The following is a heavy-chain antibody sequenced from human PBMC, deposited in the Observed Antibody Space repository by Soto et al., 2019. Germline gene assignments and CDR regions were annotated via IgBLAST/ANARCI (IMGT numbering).Heavy chain of an antibody. J-gene: IGHJ4*02. D-gene: IGHD5-18*01. CDR2: ISYDGSNT. CDR3: ARDSETNGYSYDYFDY. CDR1: GFTFRTYA. Sequence: QVQLVESGGGVVQPGRSLKLSCAASGFTFRTYAMHWVRQAPGKGLEWVAVISYDGSNTYYADSVKGRFTISRDSSKNTLYLQMNCLRTEDSAVYYCARDSETNGYSYDYFDYWGQGTLVTVSS. V-gene: IGHV3-30*04.